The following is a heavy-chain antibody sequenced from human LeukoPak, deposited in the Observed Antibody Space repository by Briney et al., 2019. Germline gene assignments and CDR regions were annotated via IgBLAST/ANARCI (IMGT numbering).Heavy chain of an antibody. V-gene: IGHV1-2*02. CDR1: GYTFTGYY. CDR2: INPHSGGT. CDR3: VRDRTKYCSSTSCPLDY. J-gene: IGHJ4*02. Sequence: ASVKVSCKASGYTFTGYYLHWVRQAPGQGLEWMGWINPHSGGTNYAQKFQGRVTMTRDTSISTAYMELSRLRSDDTAMYYCVRDRTKYCSSTSCPLDYWGQGTLVTVSS. D-gene: IGHD2-2*01.